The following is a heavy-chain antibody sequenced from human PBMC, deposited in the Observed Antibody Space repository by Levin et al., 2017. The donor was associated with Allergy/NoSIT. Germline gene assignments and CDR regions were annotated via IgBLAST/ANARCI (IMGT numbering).Heavy chain of an antibody. Sequence: ASVKVSCKASGYTFTGYYMHWVRQAPGQGLEWMGWINPNSGGTNYAQKFQGRVTMTRDTSISTAYMELSRLRSDDTAVYYCARSPGYGSGADAFDIWGQGTMVTVSS. D-gene: IGHD3-10*01. V-gene: IGHV1-2*02. J-gene: IGHJ3*02. CDR1: GYTFTGYY. CDR2: INPNSGGT. CDR3: ARSPGYGSGADAFDI.